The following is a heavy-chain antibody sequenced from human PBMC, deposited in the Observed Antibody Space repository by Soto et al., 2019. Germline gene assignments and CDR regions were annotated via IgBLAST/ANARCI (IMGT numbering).Heavy chain of an antibody. Sequence: GGSLRLSCAASGFTFSNYSMNWVRQAPGKGLEWVSSISTSSSYIYYADSVKGRFTISRDNAKNSLYLQMNSLRAEDTAVYYCAIGPNRLEFDYWGQGTVVTVSS. D-gene: IGHD6-19*01. CDR1: GFTFSNYS. J-gene: IGHJ4*02. CDR2: ISTSSSYI. V-gene: IGHV3-21*01. CDR3: AIGPNRLEFDY.